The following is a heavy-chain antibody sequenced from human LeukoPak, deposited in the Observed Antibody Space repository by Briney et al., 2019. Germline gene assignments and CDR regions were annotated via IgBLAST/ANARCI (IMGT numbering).Heavy chain of an antibody. CDR2: IRSKANSYAT. CDR1: GFTFSGSA. V-gene: IGHV3-73*01. D-gene: IGHD5-12*01. J-gene: IGHJ4*02. Sequence: PGGSLRLSCAASGFTFSGSAMHWVRQASGKGLEWVGRIRSKANSYATAYAASVKGRFTISRDDSKNTAYLQMNSLKTEDTAVYYCARRSWLRLLDYWGQGTLVTVSS. CDR3: ARRSWLRLLDY.